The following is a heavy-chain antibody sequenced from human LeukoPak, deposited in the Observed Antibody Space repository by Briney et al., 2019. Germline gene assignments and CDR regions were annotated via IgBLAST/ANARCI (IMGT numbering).Heavy chain of an antibody. V-gene: IGHV3-21*01. CDR2: ISPKSKYI. Sequence: NAGGSLRLSCAASGFTFSSYAMAWVRQAPGKGLEWVSSISPKSKYISYADALKGRFTVSRDNAQNSLYLQLNSLRAEDTAVYFCAREGISVAKTLDYWGQGTLVTVSS. CDR3: AREGISVAKTLDY. J-gene: IGHJ4*02. CDR1: GFTFSSYA. D-gene: IGHD6-19*01.